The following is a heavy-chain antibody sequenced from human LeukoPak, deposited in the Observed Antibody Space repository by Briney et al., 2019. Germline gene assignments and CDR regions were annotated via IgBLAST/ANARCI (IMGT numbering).Heavy chain of an antibody. CDR3: ARDLVGAAGREYFDY. V-gene: IGHV3-11*04. CDR2: ISSSGSTI. CDR1: GFTFSDFY. J-gene: IGHJ4*02. D-gene: IGHD6-13*01. Sequence: GGSLRLSCAASGFTFSDFYMSWIRQSPGRGLEWISYISSSGSTIYYADSVKGRFTISRDNAKNSLYLQMNSLRAEDTAIYYCARDLVGAAGREYFDYWGQGTLVTVSS.